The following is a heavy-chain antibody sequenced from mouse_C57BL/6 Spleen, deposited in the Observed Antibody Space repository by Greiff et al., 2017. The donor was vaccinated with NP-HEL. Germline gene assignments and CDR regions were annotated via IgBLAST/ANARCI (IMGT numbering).Heavy chain of an antibody. Sequence: EVKLMESGGGLVQPGGSLKLSCAASGFTFSDYYMYWVRQTPEKRLEWVAYISNGGGSTYYPDTVKGRFTISRDHAKNTLYLQMSRLKSEDTAMYYCARHGDGYLYYFDYWGQGTTLTVSS. CDR1: GFTFSDYY. D-gene: IGHD2-3*01. J-gene: IGHJ2*01. V-gene: IGHV5-12*01. CDR2: ISNGGGST. CDR3: ARHGDGYLYYFDY.